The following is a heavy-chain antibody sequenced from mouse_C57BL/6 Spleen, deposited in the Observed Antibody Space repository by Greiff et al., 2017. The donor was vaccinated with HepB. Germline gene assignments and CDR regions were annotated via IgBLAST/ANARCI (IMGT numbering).Heavy chain of an antibody. CDR2: IHPNSGST. J-gene: IGHJ3*01. CDR3: ARREDYGSPWFAY. V-gene: IGHV1-64*01. CDR1: GYTFTSYW. D-gene: IGHD1-1*01. Sequence: VQLQQPGAELVKPGASVKLSCKASGYTFTSYWMHWVKQRPGQGLEWIGMIHPNSGSTNYNEKFKSKATLTVDKSSSTAYMQLSSLTSEDSAVYYCARREDYGSPWFAYWGQGTLVTVSA.